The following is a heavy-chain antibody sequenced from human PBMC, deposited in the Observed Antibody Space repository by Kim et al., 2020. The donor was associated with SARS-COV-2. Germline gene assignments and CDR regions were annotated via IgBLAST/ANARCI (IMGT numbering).Heavy chain of an antibody. Sequence: SETLSLTCTVSGGSISSCSYYWGWIRQPPGKGLEWIGSIYYSGSTYYNPSLKSRVTISVDTSKNQFSLKLSSVTAADTAVYYCARGGLLQIWYFDLWGRGTLVTVSS. D-gene: IGHD3-16*01. V-gene: IGHV4-39*07. CDR3: ARGGLLQIWYFDL. CDR2: IYYSGST. J-gene: IGHJ2*01. CDR1: GGSISSCSYY.